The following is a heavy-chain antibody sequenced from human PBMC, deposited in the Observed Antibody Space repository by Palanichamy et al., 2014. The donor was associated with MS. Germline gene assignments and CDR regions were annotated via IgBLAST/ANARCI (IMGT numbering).Heavy chain of an antibody. D-gene: IGHD3/OR15-3a*01. J-gene: IGHJ5*02. V-gene: IGHV4-59*01. CDR3: AKYDFWSGFDP. Sequence: QVQLQESGPGLVKPSETLSLTCTVSGGSISADYWNWIRQPPGKGLDWIGYIYYDGSTNYNPSLKSRVTVSVDRSKNQFSLKLRSVTAADTAVYYCAKYDFWSGFDPWGQGTLVTVSS. CDR2: IYYDGST. CDR1: GGSISADY.